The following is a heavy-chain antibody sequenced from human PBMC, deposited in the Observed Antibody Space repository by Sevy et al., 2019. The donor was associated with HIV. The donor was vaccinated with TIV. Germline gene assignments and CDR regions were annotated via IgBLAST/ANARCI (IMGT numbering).Heavy chain of an antibody. Sequence: GGSLRLSCAASGFTFSNAWMSWVRQAPGKGLEWVGRIKSKTDGGTTDYAAPVKGRFTISRDDSKNTLYLQMNSLKTEDTAIYYCTTGSKKRGLAAHFDHWGQGTLVTVSS. V-gene: IGHV3-15*01. CDR1: GFTFSNAW. CDR2: IKSKTDGGTT. CDR3: TTGSKKRGLAAHFDH. D-gene: IGHD2-15*01. J-gene: IGHJ4*02.